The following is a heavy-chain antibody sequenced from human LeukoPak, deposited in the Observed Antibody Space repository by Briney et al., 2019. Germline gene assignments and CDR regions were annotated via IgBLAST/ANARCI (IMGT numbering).Heavy chain of an antibody. D-gene: IGHD2-21*01. CDR3: ARSYCGGDCYSGYYYYMDV. CDR2: IYYSGST. Sequence: SETLSLTCTVSGGSISSYYWSWIRQPPGKGLEWIGYIYYSGSTNYNPSLKSRVTISVDTSKNQFSLKLSSVTAADTAVYYCARSYCGGDCYSGYYYYMDVWGKGTTVTVSS. V-gene: IGHV4-59*01. J-gene: IGHJ6*03. CDR1: GGSISSYY.